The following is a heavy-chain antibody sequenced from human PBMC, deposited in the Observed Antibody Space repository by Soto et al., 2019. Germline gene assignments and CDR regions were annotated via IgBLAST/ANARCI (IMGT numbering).Heavy chain of an antibody. D-gene: IGHD2-15*01. V-gene: IGHV3-21*01. CDR1: GFTFSSYS. Sequence: GGSLRLSCAASGFTFSSYSMNWVRQAPGKGLEWVSSISSSSSYIYYADSVKGRFTISRDNAKNSLYLQMNSLRAEDTAVYYCARAVQGYCSGGSCYSGCSDYWGQGTLVTVPS. J-gene: IGHJ4*02. CDR3: ARAVQGYCSGGSCYSGCSDY. CDR2: ISSSSSYI.